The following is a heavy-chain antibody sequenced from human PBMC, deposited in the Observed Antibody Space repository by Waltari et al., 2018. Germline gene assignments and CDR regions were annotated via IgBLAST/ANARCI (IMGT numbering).Heavy chain of an antibody. CDR1: EFIVRNNY. J-gene: IGHJ3*01. Sequence: EVQLVETGGALIHPGGSLRLSCADSEFIVRNNYMAWVRQAPGKGLEWVSVIYAGGGSDSADSVRGRFTISRDNSKNTLYLEMNALRPDDTAVYYCATLGAYLGAFEVWGRGTMVTVSS. CDR3: ATLGAYLGAFEV. CDR2: IYAGGGS. D-gene: IGHD3-16*01. V-gene: IGHV3-53*02.